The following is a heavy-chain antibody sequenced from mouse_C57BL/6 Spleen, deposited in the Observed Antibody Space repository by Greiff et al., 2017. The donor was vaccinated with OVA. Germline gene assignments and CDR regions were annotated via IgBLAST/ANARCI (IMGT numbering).Heavy chain of an antibody. V-gene: IGHV5-17*01. CDR1: GFTFSDYG. D-gene: IGHD2-1*01. Sequence: DVMLVESGGGLVKPGGSLKLSCAASGFTFSDYGMHWVRQAPEKGLEWVAYISSGSSTIYYADTVKGRFTISRDNAKNTLFLQMTSLRSEDTAMYYCAMPIYYGTRGGYAMDYWGQGTSVTVSS. CDR2: ISSGSSTI. J-gene: IGHJ4*01. CDR3: AMPIYYGTRGGYAMDY.